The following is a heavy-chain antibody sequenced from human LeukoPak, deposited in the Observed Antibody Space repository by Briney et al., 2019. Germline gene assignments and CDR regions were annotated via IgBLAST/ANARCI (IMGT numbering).Heavy chain of an antibody. CDR2: INPNSGNR. J-gene: IGHJ4*02. CDR1: GYTFTRYD. Sequence: ASVKVSCKASGYTFTRYDINWVRQATGQGLEWMGWINPNSGNRGYAQKFQGRVTITRDTSINTAYMELSSLRSDDTAVYYCARANGDLDYWGQGNLVTVSS. CDR3: ARANGDLDY. V-gene: IGHV1-8*03. D-gene: IGHD4-17*01.